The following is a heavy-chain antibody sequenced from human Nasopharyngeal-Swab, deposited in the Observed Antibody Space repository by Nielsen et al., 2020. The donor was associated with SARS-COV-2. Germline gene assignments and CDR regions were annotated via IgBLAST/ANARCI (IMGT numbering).Heavy chain of an antibody. V-gene: IGHV4-39*07. CDR1: GGSISSSSCY. CDR3: VGSSWYGDYYYYGMDV. D-gene: IGHD6-13*01. CDR2: IYYSGST. Sequence: LRLSCTVSGGSISSSSCYWGWIRQPPGKGLEWIGSIYYSGSTYYNPSLKSRVTISVDTSKNQFSLKLSSVTAADTAVYYCVGSSWYGDYYYYGMDVWGQGTTVTVSS. J-gene: IGHJ6*02.